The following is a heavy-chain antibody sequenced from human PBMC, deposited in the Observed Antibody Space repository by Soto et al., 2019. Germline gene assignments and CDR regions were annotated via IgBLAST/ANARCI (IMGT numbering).Heavy chain of an antibody. V-gene: IGHV4-31*03. D-gene: IGHD1-1*01. CDR3: ARASRGLQLVDY. J-gene: IGHJ4*02. CDR1: GGSISSGGYY. CDR2: IYYSGST. Sequence: QVQLQESGPGLVKPSQTLSLTCTVSGGSISSGGYYWNWIRQHPGKGLEWIGYIYYSGSTYYNPSLKSRVTISVDTSKNQFSLKLSSVTAADTAVYYCARASRGLQLVDYWGQGTLVTVSS.